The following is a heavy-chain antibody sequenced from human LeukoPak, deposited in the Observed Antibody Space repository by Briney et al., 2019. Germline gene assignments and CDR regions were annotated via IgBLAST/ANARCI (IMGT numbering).Heavy chain of an antibody. Sequence: GGSLRLSCAASGFTFSTYGMHWVRQAPGKGLEWVAVIWYDGSNKYYADSVKGRFTISRDNSKNTLYPQMNSLRAEDTAVYYCARDTQGMDVWGKGTTVTVSS. CDR3: ARDTQGMDV. CDR1: GFTFSTYG. J-gene: IGHJ6*04. V-gene: IGHV3-33*01. CDR2: IWYDGSNK.